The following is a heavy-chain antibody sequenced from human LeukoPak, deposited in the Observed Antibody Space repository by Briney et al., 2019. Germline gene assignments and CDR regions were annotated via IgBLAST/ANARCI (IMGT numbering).Heavy chain of an antibody. V-gene: IGHV3-30*04. CDR1: GFTFSSYA. CDR3: ARVSYSSGWESFGAFDI. D-gene: IGHD6-19*01. CDR2: ISYDGSNK. J-gene: IGHJ3*02. Sequence: GGSLRLSCAASGFTFSSYAMHWVRHAPGKGLEWVAVISYDGSNKYYADSVKGRFTISRDNSKNTLYLQMNSLRAEDTAVYYCARVSYSSGWESFGAFDIWGQGTMVTVSS.